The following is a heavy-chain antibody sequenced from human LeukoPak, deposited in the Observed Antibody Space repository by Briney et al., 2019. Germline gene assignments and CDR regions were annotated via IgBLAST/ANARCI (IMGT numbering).Heavy chain of an antibody. V-gene: IGHV3-21*01. Sequence: GGSLRLSCAASGFTFSSYSMNWVRQAPRKGLECVSSITGSCKSIDYADSVKGRFAISRDNAKNSLFLQMDSLRVEDTAVYYCVREGSGSTHYMDVWGKGTTVTVSS. J-gene: IGHJ6*03. CDR1: GFTFSSYS. CDR2: ITGSCKSI. D-gene: IGHD3-10*01. CDR3: VREGSGSTHYMDV.